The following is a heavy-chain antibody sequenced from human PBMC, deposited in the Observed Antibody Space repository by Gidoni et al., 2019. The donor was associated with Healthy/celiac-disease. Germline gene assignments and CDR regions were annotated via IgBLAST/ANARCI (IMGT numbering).Heavy chain of an antibody. V-gene: IGHV5-51*01. Sequence: EVQLVQSGAEVKKPGESLKISCKGSGYSFTSYWIGWVRPMPGKGLEWMGIIYPGDSDTRYSSSFQGQVTISADKSIRTAYLQWSSLKASDTAMYYCARHAPRSSTDSNYFDYWGQGTLVTVSS. CDR2: IYPGDSDT. CDR1: GYSFTSYW. CDR3: ARHAPRSSTDSNYFDY. J-gene: IGHJ4*02. D-gene: IGHD2-2*01.